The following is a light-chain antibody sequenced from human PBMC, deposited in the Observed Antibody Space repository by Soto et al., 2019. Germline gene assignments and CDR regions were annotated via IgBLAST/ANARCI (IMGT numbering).Light chain of an antibody. CDR3: MCYAGGNNWV. CDR2: DVT. CDR1: SSDVGTHGY. J-gene: IGLJ3*02. Sequence: QSALTQPASVSGSPGQSVTISCTGTSSDVGTHGYVSWYQQHAGKAPKLMIYDVTKRPSGVPDRFSGSKSANTASLTVSGLQAEDEADYYCMCYAGGNNWVFGGGTKVTVL. V-gene: IGLV2-8*01.